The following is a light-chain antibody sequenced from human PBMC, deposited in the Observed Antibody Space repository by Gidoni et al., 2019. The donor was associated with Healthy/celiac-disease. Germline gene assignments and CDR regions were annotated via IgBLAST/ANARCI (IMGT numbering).Light chain of an antibody. Sequence: DIKMTQAPSSQSASVGNSVTIPCLASQGISSYLNWYQQKPGKAPNLLIYAASSLQSGVPSRFSGSASGTDFTLTISSLPPEDFATYYCQQSYSTELTFGGGTKVEIK. CDR2: AAS. J-gene: IGKJ4*01. CDR3: QQSYSTELT. V-gene: IGKV1-39*01. CDR1: QGISSY.